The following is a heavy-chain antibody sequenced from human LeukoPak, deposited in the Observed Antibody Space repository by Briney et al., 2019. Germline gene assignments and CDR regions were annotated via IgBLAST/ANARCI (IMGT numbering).Heavy chain of an antibody. D-gene: IGHD5-18*01. J-gene: IGHJ6*02. CDR2: INPNSGGT. V-gene: IGHV1-2*04. Sequence: GESLKISCKGSGYTFTGYYMHWVRHAPGQGLEWMGCINPNSGGTNYAQKFQGWVTMTRDTSISTAYMELSRLRSDDTAVYYCARGTWIQLWPTYYYYGMDVWGQGTTVTVSS. CDR3: ARGTWIQLWPTYYYYGMDV. CDR1: GYTFTGYY.